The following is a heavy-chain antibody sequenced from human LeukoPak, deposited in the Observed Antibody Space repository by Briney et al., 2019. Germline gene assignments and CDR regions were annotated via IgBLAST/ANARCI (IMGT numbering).Heavy chain of an antibody. CDR1: GVYISEHY. CDR3: ARIKTTYYYDSSAPYMDV. Sequence: SETLSLTCTVSGVYISEHYWSWIRQTAGKGLEYIGRINSGGNTNYNPSLKRRVTMSVDTSKNQFSLKLSSVTAADTAVYYCARIKTTYYYDSSAPYMDVWGKGTTVTISS. D-gene: IGHD3-22*01. J-gene: IGHJ6*03. V-gene: IGHV4-4*07. CDR2: INSGGNT.